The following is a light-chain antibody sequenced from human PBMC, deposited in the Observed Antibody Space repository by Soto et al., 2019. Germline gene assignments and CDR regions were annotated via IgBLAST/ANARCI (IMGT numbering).Light chain of an antibody. V-gene: IGLV4-60*02. CDR2: LEGSGSY. Sequence: QPVLTQSSPASASLGSSVKLTCTLSSGHSSYIIAWHQQQSGKAPRYLMKLEGSGSYNKGSGVPDRFSGSSSGADRYLTISNLQFEDEADYYCGTWDSNSVVFGGGTKLTVL. J-gene: IGLJ2*01. CDR3: GTWDSNSVV. CDR1: SGHSSYI.